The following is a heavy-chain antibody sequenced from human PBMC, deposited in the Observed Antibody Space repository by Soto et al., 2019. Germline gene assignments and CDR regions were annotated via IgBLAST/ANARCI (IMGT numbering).Heavy chain of an antibody. CDR1: GGSFSGYY. V-gene: IGHV4-34*01. CDR3: ARGLLLWFGELFRYTWFDP. D-gene: IGHD3-10*01. J-gene: IGHJ5*02. CDR2: INHSGST. Sequence: SETLSLTCAVYGGSFSGYYWSWIRQPPGKGLEWIGEINHSGSTNYNPSLKSRVTISVDTSKNQFSLKLSSVTAADTAVYYCARGLLLWFGELFRYTWFDPWGQGTLVTVSS.